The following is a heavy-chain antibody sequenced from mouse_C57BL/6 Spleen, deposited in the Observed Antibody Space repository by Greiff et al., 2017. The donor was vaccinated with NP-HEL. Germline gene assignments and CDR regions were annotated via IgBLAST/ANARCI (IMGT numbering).Heavy chain of an antibody. V-gene: IGHV3-1*01. CDR2: ISYSGST. J-gene: IGHJ3*01. Sequence: EVQLQESGPGMVKPSQSLSLTCTVTGYSITSGYDWHWIRHFPGNKLEWMGYISYSGSTNYNPSLKSRISITHDTSKNHFFLKLNSVTTEDTATYYCARAGYDGWFAYWGQGTLVTVSA. CDR3: ARAGYDGWFAY. CDR1: GYSITSGYD. D-gene: IGHD2-2*01.